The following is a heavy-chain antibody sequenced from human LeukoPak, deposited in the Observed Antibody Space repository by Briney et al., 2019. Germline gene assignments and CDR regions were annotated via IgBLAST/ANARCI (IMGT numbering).Heavy chain of an antibody. V-gene: IGHV1-69*13. Sequence: GASVKVSCKTSGITFSSYAISWVRQAPGQGLEWMGGIIPIFGTANYGRKFQGRVTITADESTSTVYMEMSSLRSEDTAVYYCARVTGYCVSTSCYGKNWFDPWGQGTLVTVSS. CDR2: IIPIFGTA. J-gene: IGHJ5*02. D-gene: IGHD2-2*01. CDR1: GITFSSYA. CDR3: ARVTGYCVSTSCYGKNWFDP.